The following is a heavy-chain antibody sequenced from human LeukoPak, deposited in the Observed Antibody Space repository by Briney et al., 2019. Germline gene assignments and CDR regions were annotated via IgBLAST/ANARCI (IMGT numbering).Heavy chain of an antibody. Sequence: GGSLRLSCAASGFTSSHYWMHWVRLGPEKGLVWVSYISSDGNRIDYADSVKGRFTISRDNAKNTLFLQMNSLGAEDTAVYYCTRGRTGYYFDYWGQGTPVIVSS. CDR2: ISSDGNRI. V-gene: IGHV3-74*01. J-gene: IGHJ4*02. CDR3: TRGRTGYYFDY. CDR1: GFTSSHYW.